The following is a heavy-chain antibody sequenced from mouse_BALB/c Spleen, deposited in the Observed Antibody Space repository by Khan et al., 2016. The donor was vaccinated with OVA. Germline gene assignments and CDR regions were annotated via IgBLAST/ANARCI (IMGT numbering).Heavy chain of an antibody. CDR2: VTYSGNT. V-gene: IGHV3-8*02. Sequence: EVQLQESGPSLVKPSQTLSLTCSVTGDSITSGFWNWIRKFPGNKFEYMGYVTYSGNTYYNPSLKSRISITRDTSKSQYYLQLYSVTTEDTATYFCARSYGSWTMDYWGQGTSVTVSS. CDR1: GDSITSGF. CDR3: ARSYGSWTMDY. J-gene: IGHJ4*01. D-gene: IGHD1-1*01.